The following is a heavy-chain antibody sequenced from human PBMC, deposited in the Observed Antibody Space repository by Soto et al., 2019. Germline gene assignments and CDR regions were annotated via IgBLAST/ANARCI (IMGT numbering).Heavy chain of an antibody. CDR1: GGTFSSYA. CDR3: ARDPDTARVSHYYYGMDV. J-gene: IGHJ6*02. D-gene: IGHD5-18*01. CDR2: IIPIFGTA. V-gene: IGHV1-69*12. Sequence: QVQLVQSGAEVKKPGSSVKVSCKASGGTFSSYAISWVRQAPGQGLEWMGGIIPIFGTANYAQKFQGRVTITANESTSTASMELSSLSSEDTAVYYCARDPDTARVSHYYYGMDVWGQGTTVTVCS.